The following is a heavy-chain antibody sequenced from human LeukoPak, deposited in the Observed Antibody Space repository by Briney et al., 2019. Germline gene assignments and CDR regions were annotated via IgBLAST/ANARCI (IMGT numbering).Heavy chain of an antibody. V-gene: IGHV4-39*07. CDR3: ARLITVTGETWFDP. Sequence: SETLSLTCTVSGGSISSSSYYWGWIRQPPGKGLEWIGSIYYSGSTYYTPSLRGRVTISVDTSKNQFSLKLSSVTAADTAVYYCARLITVTGETWFDPWGQGTLVTVSS. J-gene: IGHJ5*02. CDR1: GGSISSSSYY. CDR2: IYYSGST. D-gene: IGHD1-20*01.